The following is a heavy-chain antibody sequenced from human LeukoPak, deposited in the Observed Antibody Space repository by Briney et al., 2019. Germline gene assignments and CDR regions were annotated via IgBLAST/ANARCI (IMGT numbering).Heavy chain of an antibody. V-gene: IGHV3-11*04. CDR1: GFTFSDYY. CDR3: ARDRRVAFDSSGLFDY. J-gene: IGHJ4*02. CDR2: ISSSGSTI. D-gene: IGHD3-22*01. Sequence: GGSLRLSCAASGFTFSDYYMSWIRQAPGKGLEWVSYISSSGSTIYYADSVKGRFTISRDNSKNTLYLQMNSLRAEDTAVYYCARDRRVAFDSSGLFDYWGQGTLVTVSS.